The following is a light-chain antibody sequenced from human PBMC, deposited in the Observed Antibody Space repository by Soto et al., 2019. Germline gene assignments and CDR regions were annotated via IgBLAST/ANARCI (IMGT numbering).Light chain of an antibody. V-gene: IGKV3-11*01. CDR1: QSVTNY. CDR3: QRYNSAPWT. J-gene: IGKJ1*01. Sequence: EIVLTQSPATLSLSPGERATLSCRASQSVTNYLAWYQQKPGQAPRLLIYGASSRATGIPDRFSGSGSGTDFTLTISSLQPEDVATYYCQRYNSAPWTFGQGTKVDI. CDR2: GAS.